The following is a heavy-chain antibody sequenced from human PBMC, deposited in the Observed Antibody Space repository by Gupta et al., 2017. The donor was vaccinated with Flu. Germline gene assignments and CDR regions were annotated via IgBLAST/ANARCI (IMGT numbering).Heavy chain of an antibody. CDR3: ARGISGSYYKDS. CDR1: GYY. Sequence: GYYWTWIRQSPGKGLAWIGEINHSGNSNYNPSLRSRVSRSVDTSKRQSSLRLTSVTAADTAVDYCARGISGSYYKDSWGQGTLVTVSS. J-gene: IGHJ5*02. D-gene: IGHD1-26*01. CDR2: INHSGNS. V-gene: IGHV4-34*01.